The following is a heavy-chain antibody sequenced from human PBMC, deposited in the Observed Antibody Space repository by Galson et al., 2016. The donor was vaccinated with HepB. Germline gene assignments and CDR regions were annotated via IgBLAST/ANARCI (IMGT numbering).Heavy chain of an antibody. J-gene: IGHJ4*02. CDR2: ISPSNGIT. D-gene: IGHD3-10*01. V-gene: IGHV1-18*01. CDR3: ARDGRSGDGSGDY. CDR1: PNTFNKNA. Sequence: SVKVSCKASPNTFNKNALTWVRQAPGQGLEWMGWISPSNGITHYAETFQGRVTMTTDTSTSTAYMELRSLRSDDTAVYYCARDGRSGDGSGDYWGQGTLVTVSS.